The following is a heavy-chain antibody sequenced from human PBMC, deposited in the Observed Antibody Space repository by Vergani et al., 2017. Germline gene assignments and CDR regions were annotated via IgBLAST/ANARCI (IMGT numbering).Heavy chain of an antibody. CDR1: GFDFSSYI. Sequence: QLVESGGGWVQPGGSLRLSCVVSGFDFSSYIMNWVRQAPGKGLEWVAFVSTGTKSQSYAESVKGRFTISRDSAKNSMYLQMDSLRAEDTAVYYCAREYSSTSGRAFDFWGQGTKVTVSS. V-gene: IGHV3-48*01. CDR2: VSTGTKSQ. D-gene: IGHD2-2*01. CDR3: AREYSSTSGRAFDF. J-gene: IGHJ3*01.